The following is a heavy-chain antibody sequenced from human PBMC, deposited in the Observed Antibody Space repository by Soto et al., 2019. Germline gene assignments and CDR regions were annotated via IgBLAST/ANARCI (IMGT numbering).Heavy chain of an antibody. J-gene: IGHJ4*02. V-gene: IGHV4-39*01. CDR3: ARYHSSSPRGSFDY. CDR2: IYYSGST. CDR1: GGSISSSSYY. Sequence: SETLSLTCTVSGGSISSSSYYWGWIRQPPGKGLEWIGSIYYSGSTYYNPSLKSRVTISVDTSKNQFSLKLSSVTAADTAVYYCARYHSSSPRGSFDYWGQGTLVTVSS. D-gene: IGHD6-6*01.